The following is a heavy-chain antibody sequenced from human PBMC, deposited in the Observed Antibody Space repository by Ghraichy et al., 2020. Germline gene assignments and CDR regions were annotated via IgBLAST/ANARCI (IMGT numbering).Heavy chain of an antibody. Sequence: GGSLRLSCAASGFTFDDYAMHWVRQAPGKGLEWVSGISWNSGSIGYADSVKGRFTISRDNAKNSLYLQMNSLRAEDTALYYCAKDIVHCTNGVCSASDYYGMDVWGQGTTVTVSS. CDR3: AKDIVHCTNGVCSASDYYGMDV. J-gene: IGHJ6*02. V-gene: IGHV3-9*01. D-gene: IGHD2-8*01. CDR2: ISWNSGSI. CDR1: GFTFDDYA.